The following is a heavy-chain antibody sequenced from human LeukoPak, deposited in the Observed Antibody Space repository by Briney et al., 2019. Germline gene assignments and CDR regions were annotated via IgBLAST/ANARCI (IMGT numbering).Heavy chain of an antibody. J-gene: IGHJ4*02. V-gene: IGHV3-23*01. CDR3: AKGKPLELHNYFDY. D-gene: IGHD1-7*01. CDR2: ISGSGGST. Sequence: QAGGSLRLSCAASGFTFSTYAMSWVRQAPGKGLEWVSAISGSGGSTYYADSVKGRFTISRDNSKNTLYLQMNSLRAEDTAVYYCAKGKPLELHNYFDYWGQGTLVTVSS. CDR1: GFTFSTYA.